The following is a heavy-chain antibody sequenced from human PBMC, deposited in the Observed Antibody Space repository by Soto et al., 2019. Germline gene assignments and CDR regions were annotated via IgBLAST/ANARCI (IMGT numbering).Heavy chain of an antibody. V-gene: IGHV4-34*01. CDR3: ARESRYCSSTSCYTSIDY. CDR1: GGSFSGYY. D-gene: IGHD2-2*02. Sequence: SETLSLTCAVYGGSFSGYYWSWIRQPPGKGLEWIGEINHSGSTNYNPSLKSRVTISVDTSKNQFSLKLSSVTAADTAVYYCARESRYCSSTSCYTSIDYWGQGTLVTV. J-gene: IGHJ4*02. CDR2: INHSGST.